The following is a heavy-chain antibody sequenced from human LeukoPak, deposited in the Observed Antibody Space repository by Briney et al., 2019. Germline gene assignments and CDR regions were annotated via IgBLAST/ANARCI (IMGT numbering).Heavy chain of an antibody. CDR3: AELGITMIGGV. J-gene: IGHJ6*04. Sequence: GGSLRLSCAASGFTFSSYSMNWVRQAPGKGLEWVSCISSSSSTIYYADSVKGRFTISRDNAKNSLYLQMNSLRAEDTAVYYCAELGITMIGGVWGKGTTVTISS. D-gene: IGHD3-10*02. CDR1: GFTFSSYS. V-gene: IGHV3-48*01. CDR2: ISSSSSTI.